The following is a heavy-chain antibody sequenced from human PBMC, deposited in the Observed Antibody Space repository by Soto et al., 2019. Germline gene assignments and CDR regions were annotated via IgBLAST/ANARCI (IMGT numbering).Heavy chain of an antibody. Sequence: QVQLVESGGGVVHPGRSLRLSCAASGFTFSSYGMQWVRQAPGKGLEWVAVIWFDGSNKYYADSVKGRFTISSDNSKNALFLQMNSLRAEDTAFYYCARDLDKWNDETDFDHWGQGTVVTVSS. CDR1: GFTFSSYG. V-gene: IGHV3-33*01. J-gene: IGHJ4*02. D-gene: IGHD1-1*01. CDR2: IWFDGSNK. CDR3: ARDLDKWNDETDFDH.